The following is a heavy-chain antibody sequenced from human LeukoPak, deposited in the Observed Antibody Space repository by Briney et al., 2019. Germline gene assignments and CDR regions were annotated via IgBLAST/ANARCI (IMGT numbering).Heavy chain of an antibody. Sequence: PGGSLRLSCAASGFTFSSYAMSWVRQAPGKGLEWVSGVTGSGGTTYYADSVRGRFTISRDNSKNTLYLQMNSLRDEDTAVYYCAKDSATTSLDYFDYWGQGTLVTVSS. CDR1: GFTFSSYA. V-gene: IGHV3-23*01. D-gene: IGHD1-26*01. J-gene: IGHJ4*02. CDR2: VTGSGGTT. CDR3: AKDSATTSLDYFDY.